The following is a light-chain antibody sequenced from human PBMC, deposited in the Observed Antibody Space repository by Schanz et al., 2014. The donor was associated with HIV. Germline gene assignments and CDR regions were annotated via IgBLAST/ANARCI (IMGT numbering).Light chain of an antibody. CDR2: GAS. CDR3: QQYGNSPFT. J-gene: IGKJ3*01. Sequence: ETVLTQSPGSLSLSPGERATLRCRATQVVSSNYLAWYQQKPGLAPRLLIYGASSRATGIPDRFSGSGSGTDFTLTISRLEPEDFAVYYCQQYGNSPFTFGPGTKVDIK. CDR1: QVVSSNY. V-gene: IGKV3-20*01.